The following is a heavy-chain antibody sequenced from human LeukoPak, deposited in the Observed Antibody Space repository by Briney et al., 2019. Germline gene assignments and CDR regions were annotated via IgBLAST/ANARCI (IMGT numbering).Heavy chain of an antibody. CDR1: GFIFSSYT. CDR3: TPDPLDS. J-gene: IGHJ4*02. V-gene: IGHV3-23*01. D-gene: IGHD2-15*01. CDR2: IIGSGANT. Sequence: PGGYLRLSCAASGFIFSSYTMSWVRQAPGKGLEWVSAIIGSGANTYYADSVRGRFTISRDNSKNTLYLQMNSLRAEDTAVYYCTPDPLDSWGQGTLVTVSS.